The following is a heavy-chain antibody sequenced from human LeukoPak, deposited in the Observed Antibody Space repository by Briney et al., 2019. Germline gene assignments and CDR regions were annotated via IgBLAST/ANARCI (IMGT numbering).Heavy chain of an antibody. CDR3: ARDADIVATAYYFDY. D-gene: IGHD5-12*01. V-gene: IGHV3-30-3*01. CDR2: ISSDVNIK. CDR1: GFDFHNYV. J-gene: IGHJ4*02. Sequence: GGSLRLSCAASGFDFHNYVIHWVRQAPGKGLEWVAVISSDVNIKYYADSVKGRFTISRDSSSKMVSLQMNSLGTEDTAVYYCARDADIVATAYYFDYWGQGTLVTVSS.